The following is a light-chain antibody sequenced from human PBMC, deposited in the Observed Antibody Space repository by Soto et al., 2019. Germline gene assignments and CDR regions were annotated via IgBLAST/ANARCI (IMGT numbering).Light chain of an antibody. J-gene: IGKJ1*01. CDR3: MQAVVIPA. V-gene: IGKV2-28*01. CDR2: LAS. CDR1: QSLLQSNGYNY. Sequence: TAMTQSPLSLPATPGEPASISCRSSQSLLQSNGYNYLNWYLQRPGQSPQLLIFLASTRASGVPDRFSGSGSGTDFTLKISRVEAEDVGVYYCMQAVVIPAFGQGTKVEIK.